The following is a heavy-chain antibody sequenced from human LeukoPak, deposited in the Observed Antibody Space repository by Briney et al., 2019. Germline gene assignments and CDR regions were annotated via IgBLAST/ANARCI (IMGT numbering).Heavy chain of an antibody. D-gene: IGHD7-27*01. V-gene: IGHV3-7*04. CDR2: IKRDANNI. Sequence: GGSLRLSCAAHGFSLRNYWMTSVRQAPGKGIDCSGTIKRDANNIYYGVSVKGRISISTDYTEDTLYMQKNSLRAYGTAVYYCARLWDCGYWGQGTLVTVSS. CDR3: ARLWDCGY. J-gene: IGHJ4*02. CDR1: GFSLRNYW.